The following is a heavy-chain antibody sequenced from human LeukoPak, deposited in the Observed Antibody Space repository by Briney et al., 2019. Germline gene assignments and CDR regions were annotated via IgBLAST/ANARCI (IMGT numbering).Heavy chain of an antibody. CDR3: ARGGVADYDFWSGLHNWFDP. Sequence: SETLSLTCTVSGYSISSGYYWGWIRQPPGQGLEWIGIIYHSGSTYYNPSLKSRVTISVDTSKNQFSLKLSSVTAADTAVYYCARGGVADYDFWSGLHNWFDPWGQGTLVTVSS. CDR1: GYSISSGYY. CDR2: IYHSGST. J-gene: IGHJ5*02. V-gene: IGHV4-38-2*02. D-gene: IGHD3-3*01.